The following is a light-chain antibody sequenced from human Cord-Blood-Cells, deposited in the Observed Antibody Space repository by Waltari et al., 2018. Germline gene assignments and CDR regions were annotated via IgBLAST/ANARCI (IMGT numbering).Light chain of an antibody. CDR1: GSDVGSYTL. Sequence: QSALTQPASVSGSPGQSITIPYTGTGSDVGSYTLVSWYQQHPGKAPKLMIYEGSKRPSGVSNRFSGSKSGNTASLTISGLQAADEADYYCCSYAGSSTWVFGGGTKLTVL. CDR3: CSYAGSSTWV. CDR2: EGS. J-gene: IGLJ3*02. V-gene: IGLV2-23*01.